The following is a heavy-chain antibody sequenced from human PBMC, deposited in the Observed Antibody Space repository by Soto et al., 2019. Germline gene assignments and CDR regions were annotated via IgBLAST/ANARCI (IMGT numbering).Heavy chain of an antibody. CDR2: IHASGNT. CDR3: ARSTHKESWFDP. CDR1: GGSLNNFY. Sequence: SETLSLTCSVSGGSLNNFYWNWIRQTAGKGLEWIGRIHASGNTNYNPSLKSRATLSVDTSKNQFSLKVRSVTAADTAVYYCARSTHKESWFDPWGQGTLVTVSS. J-gene: IGHJ5*02. V-gene: IGHV4-4*07.